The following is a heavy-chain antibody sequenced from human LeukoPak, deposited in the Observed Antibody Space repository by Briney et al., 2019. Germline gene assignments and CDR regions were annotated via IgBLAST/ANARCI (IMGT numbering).Heavy chain of an antibody. D-gene: IGHD1-26*01. V-gene: IGHV3-48*02. CDR3: ARAWYSWGYYFDY. J-gene: IGHJ4*02. Sequence: PGGSPRLSCAASGFTFSSYSMNWVRQAPGRGLEWVSYISSSSSTIFYVDSVKGRFTISRDNAKNSLYLQMHSLRDEDTAVYYCARAWYSWGYYFDYWGQGTLVTVSS. CDR1: GFTFSSYS. CDR2: ISSSSSTI.